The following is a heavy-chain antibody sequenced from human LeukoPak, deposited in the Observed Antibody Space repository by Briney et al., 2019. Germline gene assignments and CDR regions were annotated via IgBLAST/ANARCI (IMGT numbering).Heavy chain of an antibody. CDR1: GFTFSSYE. CDR3: ARDRSGYSGYAFFDY. D-gene: IGHD5-12*01. J-gene: IGHJ4*02. CDR2: ISSSGSTI. Sequence: GGSLRLSCAASGFTFSSYEMNWVRQAPGKGLEWVSYISSSGSTIYYADSVKGRFTISRDNAKNSLYLQMNSLRAEDTAVYYCARDRSGYSGYAFFDYWGQGTLVPVPS. V-gene: IGHV3-48*03.